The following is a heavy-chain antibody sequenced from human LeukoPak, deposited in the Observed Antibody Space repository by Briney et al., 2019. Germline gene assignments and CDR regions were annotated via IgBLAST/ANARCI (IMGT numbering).Heavy chain of an antibody. D-gene: IGHD3-22*01. J-gene: IGHJ4*02. CDR3: ARDCVPYYYDSSGKDY. CDR1: GFTFSSYA. Sequence: PGGSLRLSCAASGFTFSSYAMSWVRQAPGKGLEWVSAISGSGGSTYYADSVKGRFTISRDNSKNTLYLQMNSLRAEDTAVYYCARDCVPYYYDSSGKDYWGQGTLVTVSS. CDR2: ISGSGGST. V-gene: IGHV3-23*01.